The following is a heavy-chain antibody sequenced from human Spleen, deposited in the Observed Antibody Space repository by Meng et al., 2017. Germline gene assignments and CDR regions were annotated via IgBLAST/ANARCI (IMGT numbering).Heavy chain of an antibody. CDR1: GRSVISGDFC. J-gene: IGHJ4*02. V-gene: IGHV4-61*08. D-gene: IGHD6-6*01. CDR2: GYDIAST. CDR3: ARSSLSASPYYFGY. Sequence: GLGPGLARPADSRSRTCPLSGRSVISGDFCCNCNRRPQWQGLASNGHGYDIASTYCNPSRKRRVTISINTSKNQFSLKLSSVTTADTSGYVWARSSLSASPYYFGYWGQGTLVTVSS.